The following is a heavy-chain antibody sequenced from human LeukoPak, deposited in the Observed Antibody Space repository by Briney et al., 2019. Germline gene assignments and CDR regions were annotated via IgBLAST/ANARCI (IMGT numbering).Heavy chain of an antibody. Sequence: ASVKVSCKASGYTFTSYDINWVRQATGQGLEWMGWMNPNSGNTGYAQKFQGRVTMTRNTSISTAYMELSSLRSEDTAVYYCARVVDSSGWFDPTFNWFDSWGQGTLVTVSS. J-gene: IGHJ5*01. D-gene: IGHD6-19*01. CDR1: GYTFTSYD. CDR3: ARVVDSSGWFDPTFNWFDS. V-gene: IGHV1-8*01. CDR2: MNPNSGNT.